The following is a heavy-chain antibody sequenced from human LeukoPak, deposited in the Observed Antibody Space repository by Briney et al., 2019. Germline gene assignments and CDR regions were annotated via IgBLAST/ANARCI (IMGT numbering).Heavy chain of an antibody. CDR2: IYYSGGT. D-gene: IGHD3-9*01. CDR1: GGSISSSSYY. V-gene: IGHV4-39*01. J-gene: IGHJ5*02. CDR3: ARHHTINNWFDP. Sequence: PSETLSLTCTVSGGSISSSSYYWGWIRQPPGKGLEWIGSIYYSGGTYYNPSLKSRVTISVDTSKNQFSLKLSSVTAADTAVYYCARHHTINNWFDPWGQGTLVTVSS.